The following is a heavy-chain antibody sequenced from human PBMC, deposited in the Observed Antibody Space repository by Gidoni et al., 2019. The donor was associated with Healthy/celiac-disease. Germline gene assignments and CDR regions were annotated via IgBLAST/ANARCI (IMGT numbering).Heavy chain of an antibody. V-gene: IGHV1-2*02. D-gene: IGHD3-16*01. CDR3: AREIVAYSTWGSRGFDY. Sequence: QVQLVQSGAEVKKPGASVKVSCKASGYTFTGYYMHWVRQAPGQGLEWMGWINPNSGGTNYAQKFQGRVTMTRDTSISTAYMELSRLRSDDTAVYYCAREIVAYSTWGSRGFDYWGQGTLVTVSS. CDR1: GYTFTGYY. CDR2: INPNSGGT. J-gene: IGHJ4*02.